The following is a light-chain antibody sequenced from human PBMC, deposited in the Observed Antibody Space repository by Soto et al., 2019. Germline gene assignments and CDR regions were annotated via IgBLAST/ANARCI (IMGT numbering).Light chain of an antibody. V-gene: IGKV1-17*01. CDR3: LQHNSYPPT. CDR1: QSISTY. Sequence: IPITQSPTSLSASVVDIVTITCRSRQSISTYLNWYQQKPGKAPKRLIYAASSLQSGVPSRFSGSGSGTEFTLTISSLQPEDFATYYCLQHNSYPPTFGQGTKVDIK. CDR2: AAS. J-gene: IGKJ1*01.